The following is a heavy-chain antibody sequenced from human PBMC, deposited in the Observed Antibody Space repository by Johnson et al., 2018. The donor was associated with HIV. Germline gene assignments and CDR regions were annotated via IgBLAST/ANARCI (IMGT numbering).Heavy chain of an antibody. CDR3: AKGIYDFWSGYYAFDI. V-gene: IGHV3-11*01. Sequence: QVQLVESGGGLVKPGGSLRLSCAASGFTFSDYYMSWIRQAPGKGLEWVSYISSSGSTIYYADSVKGRLTISRDNSKNTLYLQMNSLRAEDTAVYYCAKGIYDFWSGYYAFDIGGQGTMVTVSS. CDR2: ISSSGSTI. D-gene: IGHD3-3*01. J-gene: IGHJ3*02. CDR1: GFTFSDYY.